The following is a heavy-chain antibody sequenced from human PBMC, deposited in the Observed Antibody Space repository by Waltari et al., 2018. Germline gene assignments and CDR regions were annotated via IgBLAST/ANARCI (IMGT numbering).Heavy chain of an antibody. V-gene: IGHV3-21*04. CDR1: GFTFSSYS. CDR2: ISSSSSYI. Sequence: EVQLVESGGGLVKPGGSLRLSCAASGFTFSSYSMNWVRQAPGKGLEWVSSISSSSSYIYYADSVKGRFTISRDNAKNSLYLQMNSLRSEDTAVYYCAADISWGLTFDIWGQGTMVTVSS. D-gene: IGHD3-16*01. CDR3: AADISWGLTFDI. J-gene: IGHJ3*02.